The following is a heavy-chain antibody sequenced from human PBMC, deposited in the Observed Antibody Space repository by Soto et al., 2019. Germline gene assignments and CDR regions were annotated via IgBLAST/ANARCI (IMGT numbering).Heavy chain of an antibody. V-gene: IGHV4-34*01. CDR3: ARQAVAATDFDY. J-gene: IGHJ4*02. CDR1: GGSFSGYY. D-gene: IGHD2-15*01. Sequence: SETLSLTCAVYGGSFSGYYWSWIRQPPGKGLEWIGSIYHSGSTYYNPSLKSRVTISVDTSKNQFSLKLSSVTAADTAVYYCARQAVAATDFDYWGQGTLVTVSS. CDR2: IYHSGST.